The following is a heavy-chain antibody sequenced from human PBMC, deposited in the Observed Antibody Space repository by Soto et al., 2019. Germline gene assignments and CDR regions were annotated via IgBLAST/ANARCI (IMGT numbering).Heavy chain of an antibody. CDR1: GDSINNNNYY. V-gene: IGHV4-39*02. D-gene: IGHD4-17*01. CDR2: IFYTGST. Sequence: QLQLQESGPGLVKPSETLSLTCSVSGDSINNNNYYWGWIRQPPGKGLEWIGNIFYTGSTFYNPSLKSQVAITIDTAKNNFAQDLSSVTAADTAVYYCARAARLLWGFRFWGQGTLVPVSS. CDR3: ARAARLLWGFRF. J-gene: IGHJ4*02.